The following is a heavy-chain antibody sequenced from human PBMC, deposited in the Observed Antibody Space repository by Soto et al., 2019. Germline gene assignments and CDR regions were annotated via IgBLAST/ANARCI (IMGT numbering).Heavy chain of an antibody. V-gene: IGHV4-61*01. J-gene: IGHJ4*02. CDR3: AREYSSTSSFDY. D-gene: IGHD6-13*01. CDR1: GGSVSSGSYY. Sequence: ETLSLTCTVSGGSVSSGSYYWSWIRQPPGKGLEWIGYIYYSGSTNYNPSLKSRVTISVDTSKNQFSLKLSSVTAADTAVYYGAREYSSTSSFDYWGQGTLVTVSS. CDR2: IYYSGST.